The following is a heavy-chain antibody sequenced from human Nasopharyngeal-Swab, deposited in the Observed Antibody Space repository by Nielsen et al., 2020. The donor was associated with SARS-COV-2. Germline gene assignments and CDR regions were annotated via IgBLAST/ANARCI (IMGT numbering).Heavy chain of an antibody. CDR2: ISPSDGSST. J-gene: IGHJ4*02. CDR3: VKHQGSSSDQ. V-gene: IGHV3-74*01. Sequence: GESLKISCVASGVIFSSYWMHWVRQAPGKGLMDVSYISPSDGSSTNYADSVKGRFTISRDNAKNTLYLQMNSLRVEDTAVYYCVKHQGSSSDQWGQGTLVTVSS. CDR1: GVIFSSYW.